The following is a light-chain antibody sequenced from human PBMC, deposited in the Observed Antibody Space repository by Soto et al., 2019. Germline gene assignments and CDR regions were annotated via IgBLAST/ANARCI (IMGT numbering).Light chain of an antibody. CDR3: QQRGRSPWT. J-gene: IGKJ1*01. CDR2: AAS. CDR1: QSVSSYY. V-gene: IGKV3-20*01. Sequence: EIVLTQSPGTLSVSPGEGAALSCRASQSVSSYYSAWYQQNPRQAPRLLIYAASSRATGIPDRFSGGGAGTDFTLTISRLEPEVFAVYYCQQRGRSPWTFGQGTKVDIK.